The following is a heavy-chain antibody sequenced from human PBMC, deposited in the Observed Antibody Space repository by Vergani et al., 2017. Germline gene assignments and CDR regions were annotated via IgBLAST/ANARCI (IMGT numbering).Heavy chain of an antibody. CDR1: GFTFSSYW. D-gene: IGHD6-13*01. CDR2: IKQDGSEK. V-gene: IGHV3-7*03. Sequence: EVQLVESGGGLVQPGGSLRLSCAASGFTFSSYWMSWVRQAPGKGLEWVANIKQDGSEKYYVDSVEGRFTISRDNAKNSLYLQMNSLRAEDTAVYYCARDRIAAAGIFDYWGQGTLVTVSS. J-gene: IGHJ4*02. CDR3: ARDRIAAAGIFDY.